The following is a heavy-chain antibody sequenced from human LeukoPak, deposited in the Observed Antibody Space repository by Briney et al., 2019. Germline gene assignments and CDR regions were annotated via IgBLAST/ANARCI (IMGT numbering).Heavy chain of an antibody. J-gene: IGHJ4*02. V-gene: IGHV3-66*02. Sequence: GGSLRLSCAASGFTVSSNYMSWVRQAPGKGLEWVSVIYSGGSTYYADSVKGRFTISRDNSKNTLYLQMNSLRAEDTAVYYCARGPSSSWSDIDYWGQGTLVTVSS. D-gene: IGHD6-13*01. CDR3: ARGPSSSWSDIDY. CDR1: GFTVSSNY. CDR2: IYSGGST.